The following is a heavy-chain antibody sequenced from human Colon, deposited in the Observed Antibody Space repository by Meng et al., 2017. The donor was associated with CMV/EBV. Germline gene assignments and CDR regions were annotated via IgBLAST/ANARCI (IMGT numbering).Heavy chain of an antibody. V-gene: IGHV1-2*02. CDR1: GYTFIGFY. D-gene: IGHD5-18*01. J-gene: IGHJ4*02. CDR2: INPNSGGT. CDR3: ARGGTIGYSYAIDY. Sequence: ASAKVFCKPSGYTFIGFYMHWVRQAPGQGLEWMGWINPNSGGTNYAQKFQGRVTMTRDTSISTAHMELSRLRSDDTAVYYCARGGTIGYSYAIDYWGQGTLVTVSS.